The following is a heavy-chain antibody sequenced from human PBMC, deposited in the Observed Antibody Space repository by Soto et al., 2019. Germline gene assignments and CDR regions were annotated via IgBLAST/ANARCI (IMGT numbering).Heavy chain of an antibody. CDR3: AKGHYGSGSYYGY. J-gene: IGHJ4*02. D-gene: IGHD3-10*01. V-gene: IGHV3-23*01. Sequence: PGGSLRLSCAASGFTFSSYAVSWVRQAPGKGLEWVSAISGSGGSTYYADSVKGRFTISRDNSKNTLYLQMNSLRAEDTAVYYCAKGHYGSGSYYGYWGQGTLVTVSS. CDR1: GFTFSSYA. CDR2: ISGSGGST.